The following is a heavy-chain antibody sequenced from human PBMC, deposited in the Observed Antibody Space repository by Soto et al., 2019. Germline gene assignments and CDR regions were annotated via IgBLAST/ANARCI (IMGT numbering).Heavy chain of an antibody. D-gene: IGHD5-18*01. CDR2: IYYSGST. CDR1: GGSISSGDCY. CDR3: AKDGYSYGINWFGP. Sequence: PSETLSLTCTVSGGSISSGDCYWSWIRQPPGKGLEWIGYIYYSGSTYYNPSLKSRVTISVDTSKNQFSLKLSSVTAADTAVYYCAKDGYSYGINWFGPWGQGTLVTVSS. V-gene: IGHV4-30-4*01. J-gene: IGHJ5*02.